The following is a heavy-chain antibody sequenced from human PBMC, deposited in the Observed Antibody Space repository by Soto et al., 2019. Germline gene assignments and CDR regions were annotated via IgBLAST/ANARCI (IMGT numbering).Heavy chain of an antibody. CDR2: IRGETNGGTA. D-gene: IGHD3-22*01. CDR3: TRYYYESSGYYVY. CDR1: RLNVANYA. Sequence: GGSMRLRSTGSRLNVANYALTWVRQAPGKGLEWVGFIRGETNGGTADYAASLKGRITISRDDSKSIAYLEINSLQTEDTAVYYCTRYYYESSGYYVYWGQGTLVTVSS. V-gene: IGHV3-49*04. J-gene: IGHJ4*02.